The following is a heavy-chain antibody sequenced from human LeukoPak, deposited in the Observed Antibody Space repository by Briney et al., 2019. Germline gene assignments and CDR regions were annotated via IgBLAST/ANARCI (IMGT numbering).Heavy chain of an antibody. CDR2: IRSTPYGGTT. D-gene: IGHD2-15*01. V-gene: IGHV3-49*03. Sequence: GGSLRLSCTASGFTFGDYAMNWFRQAPGKGLEWVGFIRSTPYGGTTEYAASVKGRFTISRDDSESIAYLQMNSLKTEDTGVYYCTRDIVVVMTATRGFDYWGQGTQVTVSS. J-gene: IGHJ4*02. CDR3: TRDIVVVMTATRGFDY. CDR1: GFTFGDYA.